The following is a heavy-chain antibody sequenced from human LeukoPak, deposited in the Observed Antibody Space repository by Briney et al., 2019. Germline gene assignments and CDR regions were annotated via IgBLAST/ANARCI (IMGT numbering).Heavy chain of an antibody. D-gene: IGHD3-9*01. Sequence: SETLSLTCSVSGGSISSSNYYWSWIRQPPGKGLEWIGEINHSGSTNYNPSLKSRVTISVDTSKNQFSLKLSSVTAADTAVYYCARGGAIRYFDWLSNRNWFDPWGQGTLVTVSS. V-gene: IGHV4-39*07. CDR3: ARGGAIRYFDWLSNRNWFDP. CDR1: GGSISSSNYY. CDR2: INHSGST. J-gene: IGHJ5*02.